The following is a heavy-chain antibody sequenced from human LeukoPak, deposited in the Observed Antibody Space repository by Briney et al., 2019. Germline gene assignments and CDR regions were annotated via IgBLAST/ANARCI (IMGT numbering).Heavy chain of an antibody. D-gene: IGHD3-10*01. CDR1: GFTFSNAW. J-gene: IGHJ4*02. CDR3: ATDRSSGVGASDY. CDR2: IKSKTDGGAT. Sequence: PGGSLRLSCATSGFTFSNAWMNWVRQAPGKGLEWVGRIKSKTDGGATDYAAPVKGRFTISRDDSKNTLSLQMNSLRTEDTALYYCATDRSSGVGASDYWGQGTLVTVSS. V-gene: IGHV3-15*07.